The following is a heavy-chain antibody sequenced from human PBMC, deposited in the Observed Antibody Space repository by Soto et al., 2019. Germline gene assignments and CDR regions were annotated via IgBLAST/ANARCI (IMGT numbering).Heavy chain of an antibody. CDR3: ARDRRSTSQPPRHYYYYGMDV. Sequence: ASVKVSCKASGYTFTSYGISWVRQAPGQGLEWMGWISAYNGNTNYAQKLQGRVTMTTDTSTSTAYMELRSLRSDDTAVYYCARDRRSTSQPPRHYYYYGMDVWGQGTTVTVSS. J-gene: IGHJ6*02. D-gene: IGHD2-2*01. CDR1: GYTFTSYG. CDR2: ISAYNGNT. V-gene: IGHV1-18*04.